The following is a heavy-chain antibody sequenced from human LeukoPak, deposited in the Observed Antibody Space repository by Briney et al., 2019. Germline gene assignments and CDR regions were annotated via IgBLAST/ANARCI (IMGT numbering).Heavy chain of an antibody. CDR3: ARGPNSNWSGLDF. Sequence: GGSLRLSCTASGFTFKDYAMYWVRQAPGKGLVWVSRISPTGSTTSYADSVKGRFTVSRDNAKNTLYLQVNNLRAEDTAVYYCARGPNSNWSGLDFWGQGTLLTVSS. D-gene: IGHD6-6*01. V-gene: IGHV3-74*01. CDR1: GFTFKDYA. J-gene: IGHJ4*02. CDR2: ISPTGSTT.